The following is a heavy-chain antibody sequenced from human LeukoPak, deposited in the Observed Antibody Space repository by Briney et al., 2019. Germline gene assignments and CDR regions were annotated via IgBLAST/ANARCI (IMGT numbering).Heavy chain of an antibody. V-gene: IGHV1-18*01. CDR3: ARVMRYYDSFDY. Sequence: ASVKVSCKASGYTFTSYDISWVRQAPGQGLEWMGWISAYNGNTNYAQKLQGRVTMTTDTSTSTAYMELRSLRSDDTAVYYCARVMRYYDSFDYWGQGTLVTVSS. CDR1: GYTFTSYD. CDR2: ISAYNGNT. J-gene: IGHJ4*02. D-gene: IGHD3-22*01.